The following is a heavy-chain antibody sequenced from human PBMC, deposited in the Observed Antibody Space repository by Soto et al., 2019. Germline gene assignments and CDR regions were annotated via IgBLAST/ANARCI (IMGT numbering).Heavy chain of an antibody. CDR2: INHSGST. CDR3: ARDQGGPFDY. V-gene: IGHV4-34*01. Sequence: SETLSLTCAVYGGSFSGYYWSWVRQSPRKGLEWIGEINHSGSTNYNPSLKSRVTLSVDTSKNQFSLKLSSVTAADTAVYYCARDQGGPFDYWGQGTLVTVSS. D-gene: IGHD2-15*01. CDR1: GGSFSGYY. J-gene: IGHJ4*02.